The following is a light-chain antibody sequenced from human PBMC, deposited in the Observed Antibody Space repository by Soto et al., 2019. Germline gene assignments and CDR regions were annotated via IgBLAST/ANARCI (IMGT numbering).Light chain of an antibody. CDR1: QSVSSATY. CDR3: QQYGDSPLT. Sequence: EIVLTQSPGTLSLSPGERATLSCRASQSVSSATYLAWYQQKPGQPPRLLIYGASSSTAGIPDRFTGCGPGTNFTLTITRLKPEDLAVYICQQYGDSPLTFGGGTRVKT. J-gene: IGKJ4*01. CDR2: GAS. V-gene: IGKV3-20*01.